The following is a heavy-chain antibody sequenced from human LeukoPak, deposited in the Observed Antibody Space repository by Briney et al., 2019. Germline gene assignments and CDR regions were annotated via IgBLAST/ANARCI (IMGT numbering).Heavy chain of an antibody. Sequence: GGSLRLSCAAPGFTFSSYGMHWVRQAPGKGLEWVAVIWYDGSNKYYADSVKGRFIISRDNSKNTLYLQMSSLRAEDTAIYYCASARYCGSTTCYSYFGPWGQGTLVTVSS. CDR2: IWYDGSNK. D-gene: IGHD2-2*01. J-gene: IGHJ5*02. CDR3: ASARYCGSTTCYSYFGP. V-gene: IGHV3-33*01. CDR1: GFTFSSYG.